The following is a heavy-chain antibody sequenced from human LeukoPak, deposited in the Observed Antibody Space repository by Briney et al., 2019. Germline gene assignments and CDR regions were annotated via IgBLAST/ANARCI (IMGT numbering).Heavy chain of an antibody. Sequence: GASVKVSCKASGYTFTSYGISWVRQAPGQGLEWVGWISAYNGNTNYAQKLQGRVTMTTDTSTSTAYMELRSLRSDDTAVYYCARDRYDFWSGYYPTYYYYYYGMDVWGQGTTVTVSS. D-gene: IGHD3-3*01. V-gene: IGHV1-18*01. CDR1: GYTFTSYG. J-gene: IGHJ6*02. CDR3: ARDRYDFWSGYYPTYYYYYYGMDV. CDR2: ISAYNGNT.